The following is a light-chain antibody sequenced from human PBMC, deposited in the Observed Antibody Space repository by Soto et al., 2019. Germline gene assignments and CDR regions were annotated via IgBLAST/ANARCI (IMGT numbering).Light chain of an antibody. V-gene: IGLV2-14*01. J-gene: IGLJ2*01. CDR3: SSYISSSTLV. Sequence: QSALTQPASVSGSPGQSITISCTGTSSDVGGYNYVSWYQQHPGKDPKLMIYDVNNRPSGVSNRFSGSSSGNTASLTISGLQAEDEADYYCSSYISSSTLVFGGGTKLTVL. CDR1: SSDVGGYNY. CDR2: DVN.